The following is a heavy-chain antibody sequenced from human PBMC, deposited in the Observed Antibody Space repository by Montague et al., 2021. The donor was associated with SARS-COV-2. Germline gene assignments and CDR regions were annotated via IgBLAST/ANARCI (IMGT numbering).Heavy chain of an antibody. D-gene: IGHD4-23*01. Sequence: SETLSLTCTVSGGSITGYYWSWLRRSPGKGLEWIAYIYDGGAVNXNPSLGSRVTISTDTSKNQLSLKVNSVTAADTAVYYCVRDHPYGGPWGAYDIWGQGTVVTVSS. CDR3: VRDHPYGGPWGAYDI. CDR2: IYDGGAV. V-gene: IGHV4-59*01. CDR1: GGSITGYY. J-gene: IGHJ3*02.